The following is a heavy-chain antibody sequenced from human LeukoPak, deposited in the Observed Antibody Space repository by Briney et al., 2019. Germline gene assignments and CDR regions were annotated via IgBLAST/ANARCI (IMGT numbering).Heavy chain of an antibody. CDR2: FSTSSRTI. J-gene: IGHJ4*02. V-gene: IGHV3-48*01. Sequence: GGSLSLSCAVSGFNFSTYNMTWVRQAPGEGREWVSYFSTSSRTIYYADSVKGGFTISRDQAKNSLYLQMNSLRAEDTAVYYCARDGYDFWSDYPTTLDYWGQGTLVTVSS. CDR1: GFNFSTYN. CDR3: ARDGYDFWSDYPTTLDY. D-gene: IGHD3-3*01.